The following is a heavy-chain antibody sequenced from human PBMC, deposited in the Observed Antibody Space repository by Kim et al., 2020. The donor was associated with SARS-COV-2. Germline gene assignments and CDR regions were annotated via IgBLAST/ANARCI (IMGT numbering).Heavy chain of an antibody. CDR3: ARGSVVRGVIISTHYYYYGMDV. CDR1: GGSFSGYY. J-gene: IGHJ6*02. V-gene: IGHV4-34*01. Sequence: SETLSLTCAVYGGSFSGYYWSWIRQPPGKGLEWIGEINHSGSTNYNPSLKSRVTISVDTSKNQFSLKLSSVTAADTAVYYCARGSVVRGVIISTHYYYYGMDVWGQGTTVTVSS. D-gene: IGHD3-10*01. CDR2: INHSGST.